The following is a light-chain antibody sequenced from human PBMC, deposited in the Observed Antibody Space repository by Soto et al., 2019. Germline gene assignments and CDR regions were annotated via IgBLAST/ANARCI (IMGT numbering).Light chain of an antibody. CDR1: QSISNH. J-gene: IGKJ1*01. CDR2: AAS. CDR3: QQSYSSPPT. Sequence: DIQMTHSPSSLSASVEDRVIITCRASQSISNHLNWYQQKPGKAPKLLIFAASSLQSGVPSRFSGSRSGPGFTLTISSLQPEDFATYYCQQSYSSPPTFGQGTKVDIK. V-gene: IGKV1-39*01.